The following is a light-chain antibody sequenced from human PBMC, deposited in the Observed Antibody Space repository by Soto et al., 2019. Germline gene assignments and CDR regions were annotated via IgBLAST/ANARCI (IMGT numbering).Light chain of an antibody. CDR2: GAS. CDR1: QSVSSSY. J-gene: IGKJ2*01. V-gene: IGKV3-20*01. CDR3: QRFVMSPPGYT. Sequence: EIVLTQSPGTLSLSPGERATLSCRASQSVSSSYLAWYQHRSGQAPRLLIYGASNRATGIPDRFSGYGSGTEFTFHVIRLEPEDSAVYYCQRFVMSPPGYTFGQGAELEIK.